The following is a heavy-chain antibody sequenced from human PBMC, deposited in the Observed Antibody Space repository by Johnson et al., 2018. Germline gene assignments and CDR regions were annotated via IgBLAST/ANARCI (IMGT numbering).Heavy chain of an antibody. D-gene: IGHD2-21*01. CDR2: IWYDGSNK. V-gene: IGHV3-33*01. CDR1: GFTFSSYG. Sequence: QVQLVQSGGGVVQPGRSLRLSCAASGFTFSSYGMHWVRQAPGKGLEWVAVIWYDGSNKYYADSVKGRFTISRDNSKNPLYLQMNSLRAEDTAVYYCAREARAYARGSDAFDIWGQGTMVTVSS. CDR3: AREARAYARGSDAFDI. J-gene: IGHJ3*02.